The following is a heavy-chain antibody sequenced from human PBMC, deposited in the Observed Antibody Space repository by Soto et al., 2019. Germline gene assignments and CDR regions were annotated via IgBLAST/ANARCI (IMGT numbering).Heavy chain of an antibody. Sequence: GASVKVSCKVSGYTLTELSMRWVRQAPGKGLEWMGGFDPEDGETIYARKFQGRVTMTEDTSTDTAYMELSSLRSEDTAVYYCATARGGYDSLYGMDVWGQGTTVTVSS. CDR1: GYTLTELS. J-gene: IGHJ6*02. CDR2: FDPEDGET. V-gene: IGHV1-24*01. D-gene: IGHD5-12*01. CDR3: ATARGGYDSLYGMDV.